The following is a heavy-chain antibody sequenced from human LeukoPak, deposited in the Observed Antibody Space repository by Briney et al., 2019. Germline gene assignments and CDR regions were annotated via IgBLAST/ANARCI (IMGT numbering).Heavy chain of an antibody. J-gene: IGHJ5*02. V-gene: IGHV6-1*01. CDR2: IYYRSKWYS. D-gene: IGHD3-10*01. CDR1: GDSVSGGSAG. Sequence: SQTLSLTCAISGDSVSGGSAGWNWIRQSPSRGLEWLGWIYYRSKWYSDYAISLKSRITINPDTSRNQFSIQLNSVTHDDTAVYYCTGGGLVRGTLHWFDPWGQGTLVTVSS. CDR3: TGGGLVRGTLHWFDP.